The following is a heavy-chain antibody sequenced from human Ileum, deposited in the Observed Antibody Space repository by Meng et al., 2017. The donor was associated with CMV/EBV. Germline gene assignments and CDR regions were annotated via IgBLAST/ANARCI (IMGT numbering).Heavy chain of an antibody. CDR2: VRSDGSNK. Sequence: VQLVGSGGGVVQPGGSLILSCAVSGLTFSSYGMHWVRQAPGKGLEWVAFVRSDGSNKYYADSVKGRFTISRDNSENTLFLQMNSLRADDTAVYYCSSLGDYWGQGTLVTVSS. J-gene: IGHJ4*02. CDR1: GLTFSSYG. CDR3: SSLGDY. V-gene: IGHV3-30*02. D-gene: IGHD3-16*01.